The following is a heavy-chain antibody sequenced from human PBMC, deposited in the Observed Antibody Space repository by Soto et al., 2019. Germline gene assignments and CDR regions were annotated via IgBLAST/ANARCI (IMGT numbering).Heavy chain of an antibody. D-gene: IGHD3-10*01. CDR1: GFTFSSYA. CDR2: ISGSGGST. J-gene: IGHJ6*02. Sequence: GGSLRLSCAASGFTFSSYAMSWVRQAPGKGLEWVSAISGSGGSTYYADSVKGRFTISRDNSKNTLYLQMNSLRAEDTAVYYCAKSWVLLWFGDPKSDYYGMDVWGQGTTVTVSS. CDR3: AKSWVLLWFGDPKSDYYGMDV. V-gene: IGHV3-23*01.